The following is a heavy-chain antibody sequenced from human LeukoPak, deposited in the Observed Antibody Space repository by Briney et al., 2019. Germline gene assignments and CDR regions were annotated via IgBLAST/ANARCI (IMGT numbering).Heavy chain of an antibody. V-gene: IGHV3-23*01. J-gene: IGHJ4*02. CDR2: ISGSGGST. CDR3: AKGPNIVVVTALDY. D-gene: IGHD2-21*02. CDR1: GFTFSSYA. Sequence: GGSLRLSCAASGFTFSSYAMSWVRQAPGKGLEWVSAISGSGGSTFFADSVKGRFTISRDNSKNTLYLQMNSLRADDTAVYYCAKGPNIVVVTALDYWGQGTLVTVSS.